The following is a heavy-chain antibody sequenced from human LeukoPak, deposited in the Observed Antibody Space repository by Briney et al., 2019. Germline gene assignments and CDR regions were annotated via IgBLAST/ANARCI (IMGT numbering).Heavy chain of an antibody. D-gene: IGHD4-23*01. CDR3: VRGNDYGGPHY. Sequence: GGSLRLSCAASGFTVSSNHMSWVRQAPGKGLEWVSVIYSGGSTYYADSVKGRFTISRDNGKNTLFLQMNSLRAEDAAVYYCVRGNDYGGPHYWGQGTLVTVSS. V-gene: IGHV3-53*01. CDR2: IYSGGST. J-gene: IGHJ4*02. CDR1: GFTVSSNH.